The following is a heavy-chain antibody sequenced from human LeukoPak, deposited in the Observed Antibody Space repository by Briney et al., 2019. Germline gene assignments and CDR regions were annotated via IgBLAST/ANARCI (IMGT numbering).Heavy chain of an antibody. CDR3: AREAGFMVRGSMRGYDDYYYYMDV. J-gene: IGHJ6*03. Sequence: SETLSLTCSVSGGSITNYYWTWIRQPPGKGLEWIGFVFYTGYTNYNPSLKSRVSISVDTSKNQFSLKLSSVTAADTAVYYCAREAGFMVRGSMRGYDDYYYYMDVWGKGTTVTISS. CDR1: GGSITNYY. D-gene: IGHD3-10*01. V-gene: IGHV4-59*12. CDR2: VFYTGYT.